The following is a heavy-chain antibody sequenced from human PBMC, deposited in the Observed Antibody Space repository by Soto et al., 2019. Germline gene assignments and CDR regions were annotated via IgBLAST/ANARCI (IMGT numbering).Heavy chain of an antibody. CDR1: GGSIGSSTYY. J-gene: IGHJ5*02. Sequence: QLRLQESGPGLVKPSETLSLTCTVSGGSIGSSTYYWGWIRQPPGKGLEWIGGMYSSGNTYYNPSLTSRVPVSVDTSTNPFSLKLRSVTAADTAVYYCARQTYDSRGYYYGTWGQGTLVTVSS. D-gene: IGHD3-22*01. CDR2: MYSSGNT. V-gene: IGHV4-39*01. CDR3: ARQTYDSRGYYYGT.